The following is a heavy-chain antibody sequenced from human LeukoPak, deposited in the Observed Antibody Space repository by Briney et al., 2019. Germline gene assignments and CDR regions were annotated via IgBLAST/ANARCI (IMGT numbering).Heavy chain of an antibody. V-gene: IGHV4-59*01. CDR1: GGSISSYY. CDR2: IYYSGST. J-gene: IGHJ4*02. CDR3: ARESVARDGYNFGFALGY. D-gene: IGHD5-24*01. Sequence: SETLSLACTVSGGSISSYYWSWIRQPPGKGLEWIGYIYYSGSTNYNPSLKSRVTISVDTSKNQFSLKLSSVTAADTAVYYCARESVARDGYNFGFALGYWGQGTLVTVSS.